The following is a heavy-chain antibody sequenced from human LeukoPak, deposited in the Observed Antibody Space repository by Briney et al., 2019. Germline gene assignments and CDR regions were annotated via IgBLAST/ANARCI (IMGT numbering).Heavy chain of an antibody. D-gene: IGHD6-13*01. CDR3: ASTSSSWPNFDY. CDR2: IYYSGST. CDR1: GGSFSGYY. Sequence: SETLSLTCAVYGGSFSGYYWSWIRQPPGKGLEWIGYIYYSGSTNYNPSLKSRVTISVDTSKNQFSLKLSSVTAADTAAYYCASTSSSWPNFDYWGQGTLVTVSS. J-gene: IGHJ4*02. V-gene: IGHV4-59*08.